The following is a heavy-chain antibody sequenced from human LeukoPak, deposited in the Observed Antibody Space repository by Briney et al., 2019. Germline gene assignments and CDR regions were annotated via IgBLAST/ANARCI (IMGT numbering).Heavy chain of an antibody. J-gene: IGHJ4*02. CDR2: ISNDGTYL. CDR3: AKANAREFDY. D-gene: IGHD3-10*01. CDR1: GFTFSTYG. V-gene: IGHV3-30*18. Sequence: PGGSLRLSCAASGFTFSTYGMHWVRQAPGKGLEWVAVISNDGTYLHYGDSVKGRFTISRDNSKNTLYVQMNSLRVEDTAVYYCAKANAREFDYWGQGTLVTVSS.